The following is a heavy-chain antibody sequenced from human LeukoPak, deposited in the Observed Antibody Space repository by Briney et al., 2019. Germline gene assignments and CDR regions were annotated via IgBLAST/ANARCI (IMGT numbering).Heavy chain of an antibody. D-gene: IGHD4-11*01. CDR3: ARGRRRATTVSPRYYYYMDV. V-gene: IGHV1-8*03. Sequence: ASVKVSCKVSGYTLTELSMHWVRQAPGKGLEWMGWMNPNSGNTGYAQKFQGRVTITRNTSISTAYMELSSLRSEDTAVYYCARGRRRATTVSPRYYYYMDVWGKGTTVTVSS. CDR1: GYTLTELS. J-gene: IGHJ6*03. CDR2: MNPNSGNT.